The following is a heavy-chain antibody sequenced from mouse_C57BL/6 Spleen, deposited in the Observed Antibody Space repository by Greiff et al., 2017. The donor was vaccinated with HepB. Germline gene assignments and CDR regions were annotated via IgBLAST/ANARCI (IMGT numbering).Heavy chain of an antibody. J-gene: IGHJ2*01. CDR1: GYTFTSYW. CDR3: ARGITTVVPYYFDY. Sequence: QVQLKQPGAELVKPGASVKMSCKASGYTFTSYWITWVKQRPGQGLEWIGDIYPGSGSTNYNEKFKSKATLTVDTSSSTAYMQLSSLTSEDSAVYYGARGITTVVPYYFDYWGQGTTLTVSS. D-gene: IGHD1-1*01. CDR2: IYPGSGST. V-gene: IGHV1-55*01.